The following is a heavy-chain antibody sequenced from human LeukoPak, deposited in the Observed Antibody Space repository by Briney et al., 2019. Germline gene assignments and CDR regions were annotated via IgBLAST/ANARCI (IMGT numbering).Heavy chain of an antibody. V-gene: IGHV3-48*02. Sequence: GGSLRLSCAASGFTFSSYSVNWVRQAPGKGLEWVSFISTSSDTIYYADSVKGRFTISRDNAKNSLSLQMNSLRDEDTAVYYCASSSSDYYDIRGYSNDAFDIWGQGTMVTVSS. CDR2: ISTSSDTI. CDR3: ASSSSDYYDIRGYSNDAFDI. D-gene: IGHD3-22*01. CDR1: GFTFSSYS. J-gene: IGHJ3*02.